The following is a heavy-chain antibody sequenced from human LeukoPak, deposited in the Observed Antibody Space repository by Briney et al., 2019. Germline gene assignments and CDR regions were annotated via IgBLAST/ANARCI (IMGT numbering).Heavy chain of an antibody. J-gene: IGHJ4*02. Sequence: SETLSLTCTVSGGSISSYYWSWIRQPPGKGLEWIGYIYTSGSTNYNPSLKSRVTISVDTSKNQFSLKLSSVTAADTAVYYCAGRGPWAMAIDYWGQGTLVTVSS. CDR3: AGRGPWAMAIDY. D-gene: IGHD5-18*01. CDR1: GGSISSYY. V-gene: IGHV4-4*09. CDR2: IYTSGST.